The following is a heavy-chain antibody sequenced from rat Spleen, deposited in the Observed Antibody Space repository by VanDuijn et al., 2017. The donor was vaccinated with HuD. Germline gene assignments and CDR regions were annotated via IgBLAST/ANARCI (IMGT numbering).Heavy chain of an antibody. CDR1: GFTFSNYD. V-gene: IGHV5-25*01. J-gene: IGHJ2*01. Sequence: EVQLVESGGGLVQPGRSLKLSCAASGFTFSNYDMAWVRQAPTKGLEWVASISTSGGSTYYRDSVKGRFTVARDNAKSTLYLQMDSLRSEDTATYYCARHGWAYYGYNHFDYWGQGVMVTVSS. D-gene: IGHD1-9*01. CDR2: ISTSGGST. CDR3: ARHGWAYYGYNHFDY.